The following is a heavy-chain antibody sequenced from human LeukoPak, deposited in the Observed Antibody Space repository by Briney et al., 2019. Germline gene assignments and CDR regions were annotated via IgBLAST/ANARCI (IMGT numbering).Heavy chain of an antibody. J-gene: IGHJ4*02. CDR1: GGSISYYY. V-gene: IGHV4-4*07. CDR3: ARGTVTTLFDY. Sequence: SETLSLTCFVTGGSISYYYWSWIRQLAGKGLEWIGRLYTSGSTGYNPSLKSRVTMSVDTSKNQFSLKLRSVTAADTAVYYCARGTVTTLFDYWGQGTLVTVSS. D-gene: IGHD4-17*01. CDR2: LYTSGST.